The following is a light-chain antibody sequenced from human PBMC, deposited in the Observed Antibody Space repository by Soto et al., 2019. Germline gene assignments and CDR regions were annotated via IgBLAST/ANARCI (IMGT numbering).Light chain of an antibody. CDR2: DAS. CDR1: QSVGSF. J-gene: IGKJ1*01. CDR3: QHRSNWPQT. V-gene: IGKV3-11*01. Sequence: EIVLTQSPATLSLSPGERAALSCRASQSVGSFLAWYQQKPGQAPRLLIYDASNRATDIPARFSGSGSGTDFTLTISRLEPEDFAVYYCQHRSNWPQTFGQGTKVEIK.